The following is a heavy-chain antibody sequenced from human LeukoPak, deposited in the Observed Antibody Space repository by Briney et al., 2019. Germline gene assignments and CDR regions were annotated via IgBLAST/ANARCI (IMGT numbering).Heavy chain of an antibody. Sequence: GGSLRLSCAASGFTFSSYSMNWVRQAPGKGLEWVSSIRTSSSYIYYADSVKGRFTISRDNAKNSLYLQMNSLRAEDTAVYYCATDRGLVDYWGQGTLVTVSS. V-gene: IGHV3-21*01. D-gene: IGHD5-12*01. CDR1: GFTFSSYS. CDR3: ATDRGLVDY. CDR2: IRTSSSYI. J-gene: IGHJ4*02.